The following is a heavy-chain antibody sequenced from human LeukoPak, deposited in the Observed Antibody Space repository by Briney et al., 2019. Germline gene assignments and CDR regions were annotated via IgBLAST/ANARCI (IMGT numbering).Heavy chain of an antibody. CDR2: INPNSGGT. CDR3: ARPQDHSGNVENFDI. CDR1: GYIFTAYY. Sequence: ASVKVSCKASGYIFTAYYIHWVRQAPGQGLEWMGWINPNSGGTNYALKFRGRVTMTRDTSISTASMELSRLISDDTAVYYCARPQDHSGNVENFDIWGQGTMVTVSS. V-gene: IGHV1-2*02. D-gene: IGHD4-23*01. J-gene: IGHJ3*02.